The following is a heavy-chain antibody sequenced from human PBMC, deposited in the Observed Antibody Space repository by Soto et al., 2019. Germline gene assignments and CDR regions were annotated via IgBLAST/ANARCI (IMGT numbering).Heavy chain of an antibody. D-gene: IGHD1-1*01. J-gene: IGHJ6*02. CDR3: ERDRAEHGTQYYYYYGMDV. CDR1: GYTFTGYY. V-gene: IGHV1-2*02. Sequence: ASVKVSCKASGYTFTGYYMHWVRQAPGQGLEWMGWINPNSGGTNYAQKFQGRVTMTRDTSISTAYMELSRLRSDDTAVYYCERDRAEHGTQYYYYYGMDVWGQGTTVTVSS. CDR2: INPNSGGT.